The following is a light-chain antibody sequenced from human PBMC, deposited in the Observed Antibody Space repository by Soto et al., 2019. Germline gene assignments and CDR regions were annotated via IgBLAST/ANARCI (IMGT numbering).Light chain of an antibody. V-gene: IGKV3-15*01. J-gene: IGKJ1*01. Sequence: EVVMTQSPAALSVSPGERATLSCRASQSINSNLAWYQQKPGQAPRLLVYGASTMATGIPARFSGAGSGTEFTHTISSLQSEDFAVYYCQQYNTWPGWTFGQGTKVEIK. CDR2: GAS. CDR3: QQYNTWPGWT. CDR1: QSINSN.